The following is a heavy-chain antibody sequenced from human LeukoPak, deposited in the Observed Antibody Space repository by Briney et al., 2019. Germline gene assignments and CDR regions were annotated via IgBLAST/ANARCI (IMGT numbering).Heavy chain of an antibody. CDR1: GFTFSSYG. Sequence: GGSLRLSCAASGFTFSSYGMHWVRQAPGKGLEWVAVIWYDGSNKYYADSVKGRFAISRDDSKNTLYLQMNSLKPEDTAMYYCTTHSVTVSGTHFWGQGALVTVSS. V-gene: IGHV3-33*01. CDR2: IWYDGSNK. CDR3: TTHSVTVSGTHF. D-gene: IGHD1-7*01. J-gene: IGHJ4*01.